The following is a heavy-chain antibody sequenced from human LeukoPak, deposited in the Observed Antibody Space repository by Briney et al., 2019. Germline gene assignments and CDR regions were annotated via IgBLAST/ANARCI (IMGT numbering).Heavy chain of an antibody. J-gene: IGHJ4*02. V-gene: IGHV3-21*01. Sequence: SGGSLRLSCAASGFTFSSYSMNWVRQAPGKGLEWVSSISSSSNYIYYADSVKGRFTISRDNAENSLYLQMNSLRAEDTAVYYCARANQAGFSSSWSYFDYWGQGTLVTVSS. CDR1: GFTFSSYS. CDR3: ARANQAGFSSSWSYFDY. CDR2: ISSSSNYI. D-gene: IGHD6-13*01.